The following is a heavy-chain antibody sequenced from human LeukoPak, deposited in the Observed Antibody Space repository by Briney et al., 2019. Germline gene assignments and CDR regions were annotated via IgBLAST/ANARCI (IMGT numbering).Heavy chain of an antibody. D-gene: IGHD5-12*01. CDR1: GYTLTGAY. CDR3: ASGSGLRFDYYYYYMDV. CDR2: INPNSAVI. J-gene: IGHJ6*03. Sequence: VASVKVSCKPSGYTLTGAYIHWVRQAPGQGLECMAQINPNSAVINYAQKVQGRVTMTRDTSISTAYMEVSSLRSDDTAVYYCASGSGLRFDYYYYYMDVWGKGTTVTVSS. V-gene: IGHV1-2*06.